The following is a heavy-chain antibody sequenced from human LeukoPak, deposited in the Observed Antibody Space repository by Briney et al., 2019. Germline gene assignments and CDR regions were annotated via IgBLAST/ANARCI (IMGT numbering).Heavy chain of an antibody. Sequence: PGGSLRLSCAASGFTVSSNYMSWVRQAPGKGLEWVSVIYSGGSTYYADSVKGRFTISRDNPKNTLYLQMNSLRAEDTAVYYCARVLFTMIVVENYYFDYWGQGTLVTVSS. V-gene: IGHV3-66*01. D-gene: IGHD3-22*01. J-gene: IGHJ4*02. CDR1: GFTVSSNY. CDR2: IYSGGST. CDR3: ARVLFTMIVVENYYFDY.